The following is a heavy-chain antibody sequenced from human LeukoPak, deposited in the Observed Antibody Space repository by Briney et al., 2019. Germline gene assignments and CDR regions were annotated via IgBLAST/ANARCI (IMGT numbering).Heavy chain of an antibody. Sequence: GGSLGLSCAASGFTISSQAMSWVRQAPGKGLECVSTIGISDVDRHYADSVKGRFSISRDNAKNSLYLQMNSLRAEDTAVYYCARDKAGTTPYYYYSMDVWGKGTTVTVSS. V-gene: IGHV3-23*01. J-gene: IGHJ6*03. CDR1: GFTISSQA. CDR2: IGISDVDR. D-gene: IGHD1-14*01. CDR3: ARDKAGTTPYYYYSMDV.